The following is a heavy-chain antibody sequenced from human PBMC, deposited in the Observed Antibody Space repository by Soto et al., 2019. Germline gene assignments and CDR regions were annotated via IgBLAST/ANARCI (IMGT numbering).Heavy chain of an antibody. V-gene: IGHV3-74*01. CDR3: ARDRWGGGRDMDV. J-gene: IGHJ6*02. Sequence: EVQLVESGGGLVQPGGSLRLSCAASGFTFSTYWIHWVRQAPGKGLVWVSRINSDGSSTNYADSVKGRFTISRDNAKNTLFLQMNSLRAEDTVVYYCARDRWGGGRDMDVWGQGTTVTVSS. D-gene: IGHD3-10*01. CDR2: INSDGSST. CDR1: GFTFSTYW.